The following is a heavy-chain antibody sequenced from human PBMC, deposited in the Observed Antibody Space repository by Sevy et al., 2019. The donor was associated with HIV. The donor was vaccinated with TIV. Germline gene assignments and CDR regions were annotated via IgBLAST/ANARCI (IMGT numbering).Heavy chain of an antibody. CDR1: GFTFSSYA. CDR2: ISYDGSNK. J-gene: IGHJ3*02. V-gene: IGHV3-30-3*01. D-gene: IGHD3-22*01. Sequence: GGSLRLSCAASGFTFSSYAMHWVRQAPGKGLEWVAVISYDGSNKYYADSVKGRFTISRDNSKNTLYLQMNSLRAEDTAVYYCASIRRRCSGYYFDAFDIWGQGTMVTVSS. CDR3: ASIRRRCSGYYFDAFDI.